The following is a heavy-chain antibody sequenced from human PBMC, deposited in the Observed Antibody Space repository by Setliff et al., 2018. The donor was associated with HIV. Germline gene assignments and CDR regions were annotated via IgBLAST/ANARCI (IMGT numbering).Heavy chain of an antibody. Sequence: KASETLSLTCTVSGGSISSSSYYWGWIRQPPGKGLEWIGSIYSSGSTYYNPSLKSRVTISVDTSKNQFSLKLSSVTAADTAVYYCARDRSRHYGAGGRLDVWGKGTTVTVSS. CDR2: IYSSGST. V-gene: IGHV4-39*07. CDR1: GGSISSSSYY. D-gene: IGHD4-17*01. CDR3: ARDRSRHYGAGGRLDV. J-gene: IGHJ6*04.